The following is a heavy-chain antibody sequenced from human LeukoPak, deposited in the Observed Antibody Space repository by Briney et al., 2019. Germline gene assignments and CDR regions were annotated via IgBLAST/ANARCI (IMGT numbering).Heavy chain of an antibody. Sequence: PGGSLRLSCAASGITFNTHGMSWVRQAPGRGPEWVSSIGGNTDDTYYAESVKGRFTISRDRSKNTIYLQMSSLRAEDTAVYYCAKNGRILDVRGQGTTVTVSS. CDR2: IGGNTDDT. D-gene: IGHD2-8*01. J-gene: IGHJ6*02. CDR1: GITFNTHG. V-gene: IGHV3-23*01. CDR3: AKNGRILDV.